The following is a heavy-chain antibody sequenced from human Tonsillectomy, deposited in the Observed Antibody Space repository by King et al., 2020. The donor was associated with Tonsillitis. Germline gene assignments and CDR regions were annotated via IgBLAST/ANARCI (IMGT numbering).Heavy chain of an antibody. V-gene: IGHV1-69*04. CDR1: GDTFSSYA. D-gene: IGHD2-2*01. CDR2: IIPMLGTA. J-gene: IGHJ4*02. Sequence: QLVQSGAEVKRPGSSVKVSCKASGDTFSSYAIRWVRQAPGQGLEWMGRIIPMLGTANYAQKFQDRVTITADKSTGTAYMELSSLISEDTAVYYCAGSDLEVVPGAKWDYWGQGTLVTVSS. CDR3: AGSDLEVVPGAKWDY.